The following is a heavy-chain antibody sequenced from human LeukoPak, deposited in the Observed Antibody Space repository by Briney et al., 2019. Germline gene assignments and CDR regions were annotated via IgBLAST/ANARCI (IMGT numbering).Heavy chain of an antibody. D-gene: IGHD3-16*01. CDR1: GDSISSNTYY. V-gene: IGHV4-39*07. CDR3: AREPTLRFDP. CDR2: IHYSGSI. Sequence: SETLSLTCTISGDSISSNTYYWGWIRQPPGKGLEWIGNIHYSGSINYNPSLKSRVTMSVDTSKNQFSLKLSSVTAADTAVYYCAREPTLRFDPWGQGTLVTVSS. J-gene: IGHJ5*02.